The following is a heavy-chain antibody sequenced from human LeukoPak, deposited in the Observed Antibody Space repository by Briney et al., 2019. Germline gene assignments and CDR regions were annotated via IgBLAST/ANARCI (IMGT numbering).Heavy chain of an antibody. J-gene: IGHJ4*02. Sequence: SVKVSCKASGGTFSSYAISWVRQAPGQGLEWMGRIIPILGIANYAQKFQGRVTITADKSTSTAYMELSSLRSEDTAVYYCARDSQYSSGWYGPPADWGQGTLVTVSS. D-gene: IGHD6-19*01. V-gene: IGHV1-69*04. CDR2: IIPILGIA. CDR3: ARDSQYSSGWYGPPAD. CDR1: GGTFSSYA.